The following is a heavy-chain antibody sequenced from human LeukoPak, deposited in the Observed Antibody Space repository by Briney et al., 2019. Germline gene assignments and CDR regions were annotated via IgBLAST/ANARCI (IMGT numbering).Heavy chain of an antibody. V-gene: IGHV1-2*02. CDR3: ARGGNSERRKYNWFDP. CDR2: INPNSGGT. Sequence: ASVKVSCEASGYTFTGYYMHWVRQAPGQGLEWMGWINPNSGGTNYAQKFQGRVTMTRDTSISTAYMELSRLRSDDTAVYYCARGGNSERRKYNWFDPWGQGTLVTVSS. J-gene: IGHJ5*02. D-gene: IGHD4-23*01. CDR1: GYTFTGYY.